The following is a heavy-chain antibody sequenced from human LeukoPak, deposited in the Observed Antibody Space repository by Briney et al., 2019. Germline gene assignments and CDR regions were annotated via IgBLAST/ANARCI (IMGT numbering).Heavy chain of an antibody. CDR1: GGSISSYY. J-gene: IGHJ6*03. CDR3: AREMADYDILTGYYYYYYMDV. V-gene: IGHV4-4*07. Sequence: KPSETLSLTCTVSGGSISSYYWSWIRQPAGKGLEWIGRIYTSGSTNYNPSLKSRVTMSVDTSKNQFSLKLSSVTAADTAVYYCAREMADYDILTGYYYYYYMDVWGKGTTVTISS. D-gene: IGHD3-9*01. CDR2: IYTSGST.